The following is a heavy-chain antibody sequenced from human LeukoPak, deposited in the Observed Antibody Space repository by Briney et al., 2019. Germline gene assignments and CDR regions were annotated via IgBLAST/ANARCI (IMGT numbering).Heavy chain of an antibody. V-gene: IGHV1-69*04. CDR3: ARLGDDNDSSGWFDP. D-gene: IGHD3-22*01. J-gene: IGHJ5*02. CDR1: GGTFSSYA. CDR2: IIPILGIA. Sequence: GSTVKVSCKASGGTFSSYAISWVRQAPGQGLEWMGRIIPILGIANYAQKFQGRVTITADKSTSTAYMELSSLRSEDTAVYYCARLGDDNDSSGWFDPWGQGTLVTVSS.